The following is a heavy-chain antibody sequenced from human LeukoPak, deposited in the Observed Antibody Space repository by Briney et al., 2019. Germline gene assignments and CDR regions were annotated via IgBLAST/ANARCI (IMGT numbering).Heavy chain of an antibody. D-gene: IGHD6-13*01. CDR3: ATQRGDSSSWYDFFQH. Sequence: GESLKISCKGSGYSFTSYWIGWVRQMPGKGLEWMGIIYPGDSDTRYSPSFQGQVTISADKSISTAYLQWSSLKASDTAMYYCATQRGDSSSWYDFFQHWGQGTLVTVSS. V-gene: IGHV5-51*01. CDR2: IYPGDSDT. CDR1: GYSFTSYW. J-gene: IGHJ1*01.